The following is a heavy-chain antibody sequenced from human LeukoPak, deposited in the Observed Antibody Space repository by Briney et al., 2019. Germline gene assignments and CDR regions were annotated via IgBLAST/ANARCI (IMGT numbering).Heavy chain of an antibody. CDR1: GFTFDDYG. J-gene: IGHJ4*02. D-gene: IGHD3-22*01. CDR3: ASSYGYNYYDSSGYSDY. CDR2: IKWNGGST. Sequence: GGSLRLSCAASGFTFDDYGMNWVRQAPGKGLEWVSGIKWNGGSTGYADSVKGRFTISRDNAKNSRYLQMNSLRAEDTALYYCASSYGYNYYDSSGYSDYWGQGTLVTVSS. V-gene: IGHV3-20*04.